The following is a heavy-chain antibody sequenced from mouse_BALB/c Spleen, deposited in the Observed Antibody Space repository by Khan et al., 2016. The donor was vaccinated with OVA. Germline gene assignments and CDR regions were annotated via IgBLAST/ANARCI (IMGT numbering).Heavy chain of an antibody. D-gene: IGHD2-14*01. CDR2: ISSTGST. J-gene: IGHJ4*01. CDR1: GYSITSDYA. V-gene: IGHV3-2*02. Sequence: QLEESGPGLVKPSQSLSLTCTVTGYSITSDYAWNWIRQFPGNKLEWMGYISSTGSTSYNPSLKSRTSITRDTSKNQFFLQLKSVTTEDTATYYCARSLYYSYGYALDCWGRGTSVTVSS. CDR3: ARSLYYSYGYALDC.